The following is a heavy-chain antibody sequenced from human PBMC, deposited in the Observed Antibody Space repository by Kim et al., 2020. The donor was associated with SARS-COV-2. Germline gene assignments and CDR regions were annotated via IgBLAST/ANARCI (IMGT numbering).Heavy chain of an antibody. J-gene: IGHJ6*02. CDR2: ISGSGGST. CDR1: GFTFSSYA. Sequence: GSLRLSCAASGFTFSSYAMSWVRQAPGKGLEWVSAISGSGGSTYYADSVKGRFTISRDNSKNTLYLQMNSLRAEDTAVYYCANSPATPDYYYYGMDVWGQGTTVTVSS. D-gene: IGHD2-15*01. CDR3: ANSPATPDYYYYGMDV. V-gene: IGHV3-23*01.